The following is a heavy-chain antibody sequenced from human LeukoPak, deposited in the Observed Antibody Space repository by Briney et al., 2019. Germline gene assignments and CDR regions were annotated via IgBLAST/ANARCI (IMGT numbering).Heavy chain of an antibody. Sequence: GGSLRLSCAASGLTSSSYAMSWVRQAPGKGLEWVSVISGSGTSTYYADSVKGRFTISRDNSKNTLYLQMNSLRAEDTAVYYCAKVGYGDYDWYFDLWGRGTLVTVSS. CDR1: GLTSSSYA. V-gene: IGHV3-23*01. CDR3: AKVGYGDYDWYFDL. J-gene: IGHJ2*01. CDR2: ISGSGTST. D-gene: IGHD4-17*01.